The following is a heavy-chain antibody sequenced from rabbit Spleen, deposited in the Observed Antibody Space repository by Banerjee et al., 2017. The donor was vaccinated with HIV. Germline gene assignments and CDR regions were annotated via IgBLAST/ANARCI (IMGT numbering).Heavy chain of an antibody. V-gene: IGHV1S45*01. CDR1: GFDFSSSYW. CDR3: MRGAGNGGYAGSISGLDL. CDR2: IYAGSGGKT. Sequence: QEQLEESGGGLVKPEGSLTLTCTASGFDFSSSYWICWVRQAPGKGLEWIACIYAGSGGKTYYARWAKGRFTSSKTSSTTVTLQMTSLAAADTATYFCMRGAGNGGYAGSISGLDLWGPGTLVTVS. J-gene: IGHJ4*01. D-gene: IGHD4-2*01.